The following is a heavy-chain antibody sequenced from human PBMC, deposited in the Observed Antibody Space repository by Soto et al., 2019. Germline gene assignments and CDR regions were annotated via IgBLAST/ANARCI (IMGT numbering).Heavy chain of an antibody. CDR1: GGSISSSSYY. Sequence: QLQLQESGPGLVKPSETLSLTCTVSGGSISSSSYYWAWIRQPPGKGLEWIGTIYYSGSTYYNPSLKSRLTIPVDTSKNQFSLKLNSVTAADTAVYYCARPGQQLVRGWFDPWGQGILVTVSS. J-gene: IGHJ5*02. CDR2: IYYSGST. V-gene: IGHV4-39*01. D-gene: IGHD6-13*01. CDR3: ARPGQQLVRGWFDP.